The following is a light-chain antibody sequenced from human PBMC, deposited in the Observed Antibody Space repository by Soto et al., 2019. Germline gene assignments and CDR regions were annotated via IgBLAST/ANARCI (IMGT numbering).Light chain of an antibody. CDR1: QSVLYSSNNKNF. J-gene: IGKJ1*01. Sequence: DIVMTQSPDSLAVSLGERATINCKSSQSVLYSSNNKNFLAWYQQKPGQPPKLLIYWASTRESGVPDRFSGSGPGTDFTLTISSLQAEDVAVYYCQQYYSSPWTFGQGTKVESK. V-gene: IGKV4-1*01. CDR2: WAS. CDR3: QQYYSSPWT.